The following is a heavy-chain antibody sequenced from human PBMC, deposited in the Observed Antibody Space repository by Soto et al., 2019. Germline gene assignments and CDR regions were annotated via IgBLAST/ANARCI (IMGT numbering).Heavy chain of an antibody. Sequence: GESLKISCKGSGYTFTSYWIGWVRQMPGKGLEWMGIIYPVDSDARYSPSFQGQVTISADKSISTAYLQMNSLRADDTAVYYCAGSTIPYYYYAMDVWGQGTTVTVSS. CDR3: AGSTIPYYYYAMDV. CDR2: IYPVDSDA. CDR1: GYTFTSYW. V-gene: IGHV5-51*01. J-gene: IGHJ6*02. D-gene: IGHD3-3*01.